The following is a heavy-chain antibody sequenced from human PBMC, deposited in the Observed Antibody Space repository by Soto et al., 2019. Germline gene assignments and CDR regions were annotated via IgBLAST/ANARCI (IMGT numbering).Heavy chain of an antibody. CDR1: GYTFTGYY. D-gene: IGHD3-3*01. J-gene: IGHJ6*02. V-gene: IGHV4-38-2*02. CDR2: IYHSGRT. CDR3: ARDGGRYYAMDV. Sequence: SCKASGYTFTGYYMHWVRQTPEKGLEWIGNIYHSGRTYYNPSLNSRVTISVDTSKNQFSLKLSSVTAADTAVYYCARDGGRYYAMDVWGQGITVTVSS.